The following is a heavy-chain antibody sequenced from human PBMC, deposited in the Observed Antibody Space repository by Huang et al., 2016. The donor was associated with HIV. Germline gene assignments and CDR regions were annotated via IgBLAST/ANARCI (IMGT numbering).Heavy chain of an antibody. D-gene: IGHD3-10*01. J-gene: IGHJ5*02. CDR2: IPASSIFK. CDR1: GFSFDSFA. CDR3: VRENYGSGSTLHWFDP. Sequence: DVQLVESGGGLVKPGGSLRLSCAASGFSFDSFAMHWFRQAPGKGLEWVASIPASSIFKDYAASLTGRFTVSRDNAKNSLYLQMNSLRPEDTAVYYCVRENYGSGSTLHWFDPWGQGTLVTVSS. V-gene: IGHV3-21*01.